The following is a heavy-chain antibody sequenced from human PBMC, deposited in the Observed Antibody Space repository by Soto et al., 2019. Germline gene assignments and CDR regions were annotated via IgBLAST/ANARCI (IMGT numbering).Heavy chain of an antibody. V-gene: IGHV3-30*18. J-gene: IGHJ4*02. D-gene: IGHD6-13*01. Sequence: VGSLRLSCAASGFTFSSYGMHWVRQAPGKGLEWVAVISYDGRDKYHTASVKGRFTISRDSSKNTLYLQMNRLRPEDTAVYYCAKDGDVAAAGYYFGYWGQGTLVTVSS. CDR2: ISYDGRDK. CDR3: AKDGDVAAAGYYFGY. CDR1: GFTFSSYG.